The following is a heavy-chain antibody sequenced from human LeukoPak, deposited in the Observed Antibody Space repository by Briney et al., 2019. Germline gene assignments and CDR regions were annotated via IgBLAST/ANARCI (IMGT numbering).Heavy chain of an antibody. CDR1: GFTFSSYS. CDR3: AKNGDRVVGPTASFDY. J-gene: IGHJ4*02. Sequence: GGSLRLSCAASGFTFSSYSMNWVRQSPGKGLEWVAFIRDDGSRYADSVKGRFTISRDNSKNTLYLQMNSLRPDDTAVYYCAKNGDRVVGPTASFDYWGQGTLVTVSS. D-gene: IGHD1-26*01. CDR2: IRDDGS. V-gene: IGHV3-30*02.